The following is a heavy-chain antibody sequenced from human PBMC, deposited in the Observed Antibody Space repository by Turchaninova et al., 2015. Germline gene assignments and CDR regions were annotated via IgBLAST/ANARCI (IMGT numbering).Heavy chain of an antibody. D-gene: IGHD3-16*02. CDR3: ARFMSSSYGMDV. Sequence: QVQLVQSGAEVKRPGASVQVDCEGSGYTFTDLGISWVRLAPGQGPEWMGWISTYNGDTHTAQKFHGRVTMTRETSTATAYMELRSLTSDDTAVYYCARFMSSSYGMDVWGRGTTITVSS. J-gene: IGHJ6*02. V-gene: IGHV1-18*01. CDR1: GYTFTDLG. CDR2: ISTYNGDT.